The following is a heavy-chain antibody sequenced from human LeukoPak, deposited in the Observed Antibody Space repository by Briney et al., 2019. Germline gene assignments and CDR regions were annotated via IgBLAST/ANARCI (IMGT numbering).Heavy chain of an antibody. D-gene: IGHD2-2*01. CDR1: ENSFTTSW. CDR3: ARRSSTSLKYYFDY. V-gene: IGHV5-51*01. Sequence: GESLKISCKASENSFTTSWIGWVRQMPGRGLEWMGIIYPGDSDTRYSPSFQGQVTISADKSISTAYLQWSSLKASDTAMYYCARRSSTSLKYYFDYWGQGTLVTVSS. J-gene: IGHJ4*02. CDR2: IYPGDSDT.